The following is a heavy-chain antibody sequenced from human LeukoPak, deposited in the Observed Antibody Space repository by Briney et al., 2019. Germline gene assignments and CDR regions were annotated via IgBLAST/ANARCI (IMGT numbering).Heavy chain of an antibody. Sequence: ASVKVSCKASGYTFTSYYMHWVRQAPGQGLEWMGIINPSGGSTSYAQKFQGRVTMTRDMSTSTVYMELNSLRSEDTAIYYCARDNSVGDNAWWFDPWGQGTLVTVSS. CDR2: INPSGGST. D-gene: IGHD1-26*01. V-gene: IGHV1-46*01. CDR1: GYTFTSYY. J-gene: IGHJ5*02. CDR3: ARDNSVGDNAWWFDP.